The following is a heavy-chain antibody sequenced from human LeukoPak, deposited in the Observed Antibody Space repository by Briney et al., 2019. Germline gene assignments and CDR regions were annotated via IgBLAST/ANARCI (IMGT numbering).Heavy chain of an antibody. J-gene: IGHJ4*02. D-gene: IGHD1-26*01. CDR2: ISSSRGYN. Sequence: GGSLRLSCAASGFTFSSYTMNWVRQAPGKGLEWVSSISSSRGYNYYADSVKGRFTISRDNAKNSLYLQMNSLRAEDTAVYYCARLNWDLDDCWGQGTLVTVSS. CDR1: GFTFSSYT. V-gene: IGHV3-21*01. CDR3: ARLNWDLDDC.